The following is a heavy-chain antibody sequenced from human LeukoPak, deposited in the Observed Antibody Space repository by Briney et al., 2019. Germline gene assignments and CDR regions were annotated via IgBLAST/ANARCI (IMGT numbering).Heavy chain of an antibody. Sequence: KPGGSLRLSCAASGFTFSSYSMNWVRQAPGKGLEWVSSMSVSSGLIYYADSVKGRFTISRDNAKSSLYLQMNRLRVEDTAVYDCSCECVTSASGGGYWGQGTLVTVSS. CDR2: MSVSSGLI. CDR1: GFTFSSYS. CDR3: SCECVTSASGGGY. J-gene: IGHJ4*02. V-gene: IGHV3-21*01. D-gene: IGHD1-26*01.